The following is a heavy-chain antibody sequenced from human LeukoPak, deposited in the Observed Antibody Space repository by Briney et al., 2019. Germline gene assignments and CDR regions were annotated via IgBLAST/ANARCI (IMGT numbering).Heavy chain of an antibody. J-gene: IGHJ4*02. CDR2: IHYTGNT. V-gene: IGHV4-59*01. D-gene: IGHD5-18*01. Sequence: KPSETLSLTCTVSGGSISSYYWSFIRQPPGKGLEWIGYIHYTGNTNYNPSLKSRVTISVDTSKNQFSLKLSSVTAADTAVYYCARGLRYSYGYLYYFDYWGQGTLVTVSS. CDR1: GGSISSYY. CDR3: ARGLRYSYGYLYYFDY.